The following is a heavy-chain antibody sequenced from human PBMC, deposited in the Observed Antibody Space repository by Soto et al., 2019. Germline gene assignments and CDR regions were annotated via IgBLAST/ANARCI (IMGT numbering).Heavy chain of an antibody. CDR3: ATSHGYSSGWALDY. D-gene: IGHD6-19*01. V-gene: IGHV3-66*01. CDR1: GFTVSSNY. J-gene: IGHJ4*02. Sequence: PGGSLRLSCAASGFTVSSNYMSWVRQAPGKGLEWVSAIYSGGSTYYADSVKGRFTISRDNSKNTLYLQMNSLRAEDTAVYYCATSHGYSSGWALDYWGQGTLVTVSS. CDR2: IYSGGST.